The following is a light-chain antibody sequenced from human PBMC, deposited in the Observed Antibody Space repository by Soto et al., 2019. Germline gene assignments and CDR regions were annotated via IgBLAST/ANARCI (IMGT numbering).Light chain of an antibody. CDR1: SSDIGGYNY. CDR3: SSLRV. Sequence: QSALTQPASVSGSPGQSITISCNGTSSDIGGYNYVSWYQHHPGKAPKLMIYEVSNRPSGVSNRFSGSKSGNTASLTISGLQAEDEADYYCSSLRVFGTGTKLTVL. CDR2: EVS. V-gene: IGLV2-14*01. J-gene: IGLJ1*01.